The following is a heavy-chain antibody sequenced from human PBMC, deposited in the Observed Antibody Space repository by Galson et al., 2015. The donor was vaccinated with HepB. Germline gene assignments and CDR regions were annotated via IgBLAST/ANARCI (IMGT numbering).Heavy chain of an antibody. CDR2: ISYDGSNK. J-gene: IGHJ4*02. CDR1: GFTFSSYG. CDR3: VRGGTGYGNFDA. D-gene: IGHD5-18*01. V-gene: IGHV3-30*03. Sequence: SLRLSCAASGFTFSSYGMHWVRQAPGKGLEWVAVISYDGSNKYYADSVKGRFTISRDPAKNTLYLQMNSLGGEDTAVYFCVRGGTGYGNFDAWGQGTLVTVSS.